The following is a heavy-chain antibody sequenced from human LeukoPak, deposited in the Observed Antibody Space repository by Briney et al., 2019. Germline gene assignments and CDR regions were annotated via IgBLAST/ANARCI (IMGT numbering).Heavy chain of an antibody. CDR2: ISYDGSNK. V-gene: IGHV3-30-3*01. CDR1: GFTFSSYA. D-gene: IGHD5-18*01. CDR3: ARDAPLSYGNTFDY. J-gene: IGHJ4*02. Sequence: GGSLRLSCAASGFTFSSYAMHWVRQAPGKGLEWVAVISYDGSNKYYADSVKGRFTISRDNSKNTLYPQMNSLRAEDTAVYYCARDAPLSYGNTFDYWGQGTLVTVSS.